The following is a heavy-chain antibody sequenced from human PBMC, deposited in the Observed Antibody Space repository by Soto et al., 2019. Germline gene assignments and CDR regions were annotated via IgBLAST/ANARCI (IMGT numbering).Heavy chain of an antibody. D-gene: IGHD1-1*01. CDR3: AREVQPVVRREYDY. CDR2: ISSSGST. J-gene: IGHJ4*02. V-gene: IGHV3-21*06. CDR1: GFTFSSCT. Sequence: EVQLVESGGGLVKPGGSLRLSCAVSGFTFSSCTMIWVRQAPGKGLEWVSSISSSGSTYYADSVKGRFTISRDNAKNTLYLQMNSLRAEATAVYYCAREVQPVVRREYDYWGQGTLVTVSS.